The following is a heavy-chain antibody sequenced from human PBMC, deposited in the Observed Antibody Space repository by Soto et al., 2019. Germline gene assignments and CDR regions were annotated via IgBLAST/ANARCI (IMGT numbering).Heavy chain of an antibody. CDR3: ARGGITFFGVVPPFVAP. CDR2: ITTRGTYT. Sequence: PGGSLRLSCAASGFKFDTYTMHWVRQAPGKGLEWVSSITTRGTYTYYPDSLRGRFTVSRDNAKNSLYLQMNSLRAEDTAVYYCARGGITFFGVVPPFVAPGGKGTLVPVPS. J-gene: IGHJ5*02. D-gene: IGHD3-3*01. CDR1: GFKFDTYT. V-gene: IGHV3-21*01.